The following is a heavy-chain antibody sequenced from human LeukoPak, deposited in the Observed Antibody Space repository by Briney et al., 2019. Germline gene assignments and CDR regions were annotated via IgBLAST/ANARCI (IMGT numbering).Heavy chain of an antibody. CDR3: AREMYSSVPLFDY. V-gene: IGHV1-69*04. Sequence: SVKVSCKASGGTFSSYAISWVRQAPGQGLEWMGRIIPILGIANYAQKFQGRVTITADKSTSTAYMELSSLRSEDTAVYYCAREMYSSVPLFDYWGQGTLVTVSS. D-gene: IGHD6-19*01. J-gene: IGHJ4*02. CDR2: IIPILGIA. CDR1: GGTFSSYA.